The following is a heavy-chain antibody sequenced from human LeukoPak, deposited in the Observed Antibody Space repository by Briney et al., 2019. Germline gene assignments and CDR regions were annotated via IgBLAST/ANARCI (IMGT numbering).Heavy chain of an antibody. CDR2: ISSDGKSA. CDR3: ATYRQVLLPFES. J-gene: IGHJ4*02. D-gene: IGHD2-8*02. CDR1: AFTFSSYA. V-gene: IGHV3-64*01. Sequence: PGGSLRLSCAASAFTFSSYAMDWVRQAPGKGLEYVSAISSDGKSAYYANSVRGRFTISRDNSKNTLYLQMGNLRAEDTAIYYCATYRQVLLPFESWGQGTLVTVSS.